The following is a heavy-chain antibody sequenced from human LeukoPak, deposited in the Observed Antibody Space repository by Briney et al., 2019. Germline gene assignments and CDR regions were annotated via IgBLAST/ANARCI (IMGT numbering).Heavy chain of an antibody. CDR2: IIPIFGTA. J-gene: IGHJ4*02. D-gene: IGHD6-6*01. Sequence: SVKVSCKASGVTFSSYALSWVRQAPGQGLEWMGGIIPIFGTANYAQKFQGRVTITADESTSTAYMELNSLRSEDTAVYYCARDSEFFAARPFWWGQGTLVTVRS. CDR3: ARDSEFFAARPFW. CDR1: GVTFSSYA. V-gene: IGHV1-69*01.